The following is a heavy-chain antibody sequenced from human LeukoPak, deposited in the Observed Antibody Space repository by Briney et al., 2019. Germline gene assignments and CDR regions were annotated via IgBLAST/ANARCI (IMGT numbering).Heavy chain of an antibody. CDR3: ARNNYYGSGSYLFDY. D-gene: IGHD3-10*01. V-gene: IGHV4-30-2*01. J-gene: IGHJ4*02. CDR2: IYHSGST. Sequence: SQTLSLACAVSGGSISSGGYSWSWIRQPQGRGLGGIGNIYHSGSTYYNPSLKSRVTISVDRSKNQFSLKLSSVTAADTAVYYCARNNYYGSGSYLFDYWGQGTLVTVSS. CDR1: GGSISSGGYS.